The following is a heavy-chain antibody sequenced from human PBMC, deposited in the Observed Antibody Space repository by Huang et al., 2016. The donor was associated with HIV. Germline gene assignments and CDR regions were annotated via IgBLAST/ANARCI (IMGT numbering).Heavy chain of an antibody. CDR2: ISGIGGRI. V-gene: IGHV3-23*01. D-gene: IGHD4-17*01. Sequence: EVQLLDSGRGLVRPGGSLRLSCSASGFTFRNYGMSWVRQTPGKVLWVLATISGIGGRIYTSESVRGRYTISRDNSNQALYLQMTSLRAEDTTIYYCASTGAPTTVATYIPSDCWGLGAVVTVSS. CDR1: GFTFRNYG. CDR3: ASTGAPTTVATYIPSDC. J-gene: IGHJ4*02.